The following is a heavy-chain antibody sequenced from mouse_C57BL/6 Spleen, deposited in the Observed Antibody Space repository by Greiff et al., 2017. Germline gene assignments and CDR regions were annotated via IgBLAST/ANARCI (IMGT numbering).Heavy chain of an antibody. CDR1: GYTFTDYN. CDR2: INPNNGGT. J-gene: IGHJ3*01. Sequence: EVQLQESGPELVKPGASVKMSCKASGYTFTDYNMHWVKQSHGKSLEWIGYINPNNGGTSYNQKFKGKATLTVNKSSSTAYMELRSLTSEDSAVYYCARGDDGYYPPFAYWGQGTLVAVSA. CDR3: ARGDDGYYPPFAY. D-gene: IGHD2-3*01. V-gene: IGHV1-22*01.